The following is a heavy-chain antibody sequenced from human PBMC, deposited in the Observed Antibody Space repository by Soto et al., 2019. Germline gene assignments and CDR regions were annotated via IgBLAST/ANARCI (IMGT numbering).Heavy chain of an antibody. Sequence: AASVKVSCKASGGTFSSYAISWVRQAPGQGLEWMGGIIPIFGTANYAQKFQGRVTITADESTSTAYMELSSLRSEDTAVYYCARAEIAVAELDWFDPWGQGTLVTVSS. V-gene: IGHV1-69*13. CDR3: ARAEIAVAELDWFDP. J-gene: IGHJ5*02. CDR2: IIPIFGTA. D-gene: IGHD6-19*01. CDR1: GGTFSSYA.